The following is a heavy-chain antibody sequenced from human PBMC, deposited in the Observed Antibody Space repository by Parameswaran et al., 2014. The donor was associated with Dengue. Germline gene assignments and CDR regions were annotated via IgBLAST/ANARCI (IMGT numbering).Heavy chain of an antibody. CDR3: ARGPWDSGGKRRPQDY. CDR1: GGSFSGYY. V-gene: IGHV4-34*01. J-gene: IGHJ4*02. CDR2: INPSEST. Sequence: ASETLSLTCAVYGGSFSGYYWSWIRQPPGEGLEWIGEINPSESTNYNPSLKSRVTISADMSKNQFSLMMNSLTAADTAVYYCARGPWDSGGKRRPQDYWGQGSLVTVSS. D-gene: IGHD4-23*01.